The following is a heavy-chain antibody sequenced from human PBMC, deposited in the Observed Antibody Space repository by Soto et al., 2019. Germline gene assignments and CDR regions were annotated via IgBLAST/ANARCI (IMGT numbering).Heavy chain of an antibody. J-gene: IGHJ6*02. CDR2: ISAYNGNT. CDR3: ARADDILTGYHYYYYGMDV. V-gene: IGHV1-18*01. D-gene: IGHD3-9*01. Sequence: ASLKVSCKASGYTCTIYGISWVLQAPGQGLEWMGWISAYNGNTNYAQKLQGRVTMTTDTSTSTAYMELRSLRSDDTAVYYCARADDILTGYHYYYYGMDVWGQGTTVTVSS. CDR1: GYTCTIYG.